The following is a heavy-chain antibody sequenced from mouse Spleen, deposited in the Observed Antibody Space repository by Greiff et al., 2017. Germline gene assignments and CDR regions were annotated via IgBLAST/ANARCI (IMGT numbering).Heavy chain of an antibody. D-gene: IGHD1-1*01. CDR2: ISSGGSYT. J-gene: IGHJ2*01. Sequence: DVKLVESGGDLVKPGGSLKLSCAASGFTFSSYGMSWVRQTPDKRLEWAATISSGGSYTYYPDSVKGRFTISRDNAKNTLYLQMSSLKSEDTAMYYCARDHYYGSSYYFDYWGQGTTLTVSS. CDR1: GFTFSSYG. V-gene: IGHV5-6*02. CDR3: ARDHYYGSSYYFDY.